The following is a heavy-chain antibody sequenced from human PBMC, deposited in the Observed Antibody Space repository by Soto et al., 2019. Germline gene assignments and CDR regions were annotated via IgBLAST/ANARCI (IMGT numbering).Heavy chain of an antibody. CDR1: GFTFSSYA. Sequence: GGSLRLSCAASGFTFSSYAMSWVRQAPGKGLEWVSAISGSGGSTYYADSVKGRFTVSRDNSKNTLYLQMNSLRAEDTAVYYCAKALTALVDFDYWGQGTLVTVSS. D-gene: IGHD5-18*01. J-gene: IGHJ4*02. V-gene: IGHV3-23*01. CDR3: AKALTALVDFDY. CDR2: ISGSGGST.